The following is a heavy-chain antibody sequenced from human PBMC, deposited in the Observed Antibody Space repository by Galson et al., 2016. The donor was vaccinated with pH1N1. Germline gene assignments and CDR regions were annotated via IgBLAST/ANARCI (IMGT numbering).Heavy chain of an antibody. Sequence: SVKVSCKASGYTFTSHDINWVRQATGQGLEWMGWMNPNSGNTGYAQKFQGRVTMTRNTSISTAYMELSSLRSEDTAVYYCARSAAAVGNAFDMWGQGTKVTVSS. J-gene: IGHJ3*02. D-gene: IGHD6-13*01. CDR3: ARSAAAVGNAFDM. CDR2: MNPNSGNT. V-gene: IGHV1-8*02. CDR1: GYTFTSHD.